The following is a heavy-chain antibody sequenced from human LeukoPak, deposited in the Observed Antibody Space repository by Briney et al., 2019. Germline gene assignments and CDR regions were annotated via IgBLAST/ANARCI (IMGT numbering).Heavy chain of an antibody. CDR1: GYTFTSYY. CDR3: ARIGISARGTNFHH. J-gene: IGHJ1*01. Sequence: ASVKVSCKASGYTFTSYYMHWVRQAPGQGLEWMGWINSNSADTNYAQNFQGGVTMTRGTSISTAYMELSRLRSDDTALYYCARIGISARGTNFHHWGQGTLVTVSS. D-gene: IGHD6-13*01. V-gene: IGHV1-2*02. CDR2: INSNSADT.